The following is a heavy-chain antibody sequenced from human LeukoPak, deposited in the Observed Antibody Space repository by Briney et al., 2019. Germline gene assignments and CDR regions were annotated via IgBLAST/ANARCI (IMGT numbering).Heavy chain of an antibody. D-gene: IGHD5/OR15-5a*01. CDR3: ARGSTLDY. CDR2: ISPNSGGT. CDR1: GYTFIDYY. J-gene: IGHJ4*02. V-gene: IGHV1-2*02. Sequence: ASVKVSCKASGYTFIDYYMYWVRQVPGQGPEWMGWISPNSGGTKYAQKFQGRVTMTRDTSITTVYMELSRLKSDDTAVYYCARGSTLDYWGQGTLVTVSS.